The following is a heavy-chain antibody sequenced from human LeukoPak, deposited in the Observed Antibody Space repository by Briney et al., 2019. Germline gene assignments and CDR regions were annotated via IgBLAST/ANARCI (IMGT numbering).Heavy chain of an antibody. D-gene: IGHD5-18*01. Sequence: PGGSLRLSCAASGFTSSTYAMSWVRQAPGKGLEWVSSFSGSGGSTYYADSVKGRFTISRDNSKNTLYLQMNSLRAEDTAVYYCAKDLGMQVWFPLWGQGTLVTVSS. CDR1: GFTSSTYA. V-gene: IGHV3-23*01. J-gene: IGHJ4*02. CDR2: FSGSGGST. CDR3: AKDLGMQVWFPL.